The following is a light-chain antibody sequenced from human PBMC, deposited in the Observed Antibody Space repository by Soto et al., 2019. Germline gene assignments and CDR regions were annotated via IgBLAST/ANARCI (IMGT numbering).Light chain of an antibody. CDR2: GAS. J-gene: IGKJ5*01. CDR1: QSVGSN. Sequence: EIVLTQSPGTLSLFPGERATLSCRASQSVGSNLAWYHQKPGQAPSLLIFGASTRATGIPARFSGSGSGTEFTLTISSLQSEDFAVYYCQQYNNWPITFGQGTRLENK. CDR3: QQYNNWPIT. V-gene: IGKV3-15*01.